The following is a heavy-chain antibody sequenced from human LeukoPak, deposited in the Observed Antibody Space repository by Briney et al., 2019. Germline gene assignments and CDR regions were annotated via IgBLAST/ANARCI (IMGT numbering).Heavy chain of an antibody. J-gene: IGHJ4*02. V-gene: IGHV3-72*01. CDR3: TRGGGYVGGWSPDF. CDR2: SRSKISSYTT. Sequence: PGGSLRLSCAASGFTISDHYMDWVRHPPGEWLEWIVRSRSKISSYTTEYAASVKGTFTFSRDDSKNSLYVQMNSLKTEDTAVYYCTRGGGYVGGWSPDFWGQGTLVTVSS. CDR1: GFTISDHY. D-gene: IGHD6-19*01.